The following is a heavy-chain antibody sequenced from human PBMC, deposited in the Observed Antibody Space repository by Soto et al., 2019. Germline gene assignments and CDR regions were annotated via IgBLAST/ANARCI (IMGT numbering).Heavy chain of an antibody. Sequence: GSLSLSCAASGFTFISYWMSWVRQAPGKGLEWVANIKQDGSEKYYVDSVKGRFTISRDNAKNSLYLQMNSLRAEDTAVYYCAREGDSSGLDYWGQGTLVTVSS. CDR3: AREGDSSGLDY. D-gene: IGHD6-19*01. J-gene: IGHJ4*02. CDR2: IKQDGSEK. V-gene: IGHV3-7*05. CDR1: GFTFISYW.